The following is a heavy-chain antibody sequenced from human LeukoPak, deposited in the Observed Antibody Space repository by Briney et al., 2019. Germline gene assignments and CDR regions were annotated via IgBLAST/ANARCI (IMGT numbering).Heavy chain of an antibody. V-gene: IGHV1-46*01. J-gene: IGHJ3*02. Sequence: ASVKDSCKASGCTFTSYYMHWVRQAPGQGLEWMGIINPSGGSTSYAQKFQGRVTMTRDMSTSTVYMELSSLRSEDTAVYYCARDGRYYYDSSATPGDAFDIWGQGTMVIVSS. D-gene: IGHD3-22*01. CDR1: GCTFTSYY. CDR2: INPSGGST. CDR3: ARDGRYYYDSSATPGDAFDI.